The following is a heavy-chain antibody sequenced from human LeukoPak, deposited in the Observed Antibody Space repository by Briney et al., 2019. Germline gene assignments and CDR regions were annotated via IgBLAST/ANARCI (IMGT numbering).Heavy chain of an antibody. CDR2: ISYDGINK. V-gene: IGHV3-30*14. CDR3: AREEGSGSYSY. D-gene: IGHD3-10*01. J-gene: IGHJ4*02. Sequence: GGSLRLSCAASGFTFSTYAMHWVRQAPGKGLEWLALISYDGINKYYLDSVKGRFTISRDNSKNTLYLQMGSLRAEDMAVYYCAREEGSGSYSYWGQGTLVTVSS. CDR1: GFTFSTYA.